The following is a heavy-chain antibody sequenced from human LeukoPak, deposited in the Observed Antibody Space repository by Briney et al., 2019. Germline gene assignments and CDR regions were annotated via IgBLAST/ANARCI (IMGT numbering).Heavy chain of an antibody. CDR1: GGSFSGYY. CDR2: INHSGST. J-gene: IGHJ4*02. D-gene: IGHD1-26*01. Sequence: SETLSLTCAVYGGSFSGYYWSWIRQPPGKGLEWIGEINHSGSTNYNPSLTSRVTISVDTSKSQFSLKLSSVTAADTAVYYCASRGSYSPFDYWGQGTLVTVSS. V-gene: IGHV4-34*01. CDR3: ASRGSYSPFDY.